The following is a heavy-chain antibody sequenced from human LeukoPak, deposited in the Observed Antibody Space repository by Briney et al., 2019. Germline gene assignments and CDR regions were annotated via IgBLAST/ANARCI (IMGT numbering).Heavy chain of an antibody. CDR1: RFTFSSYG. D-gene: IGHD3-22*01. V-gene: IGHV3-30*03. CDR2: ISYDGSNK. J-gene: IGHJ4*02. CDR3: ATAGLYYYDSSGYYGRDY. Sequence: PGGSLRLSCAASRFTFSSYGMHWVRQAPGKGLEWVAVISYDGSNKYYADSVKGRFTISRDNSKNTLYLQMNSLRAEDTAVYYCATAGLYYYDSSGYYGRDYWGQGTLVTVSS.